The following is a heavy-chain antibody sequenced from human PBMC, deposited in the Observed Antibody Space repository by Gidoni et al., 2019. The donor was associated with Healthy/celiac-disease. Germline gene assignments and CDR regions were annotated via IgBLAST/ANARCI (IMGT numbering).Heavy chain of an antibody. J-gene: IGHJ3*02. CDR3: ARVGGYYDSSGYLGDAFDI. Sequence: QVQLQESGPGLVKPSETLSLTCTVSGGSISSYYWSWIRQPPGKGLEWIGYIYYSGSTNYNPSLKSRVTISVDTSKNQFSLKLSSVTAADTAVYYCARVGGYYDSSGYLGDAFDIWGQGTMVTVSS. D-gene: IGHD3-22*01. CDR1: GGSISSYY. V-gene: IGHV4-59*01. CDR2: IYYSGST.